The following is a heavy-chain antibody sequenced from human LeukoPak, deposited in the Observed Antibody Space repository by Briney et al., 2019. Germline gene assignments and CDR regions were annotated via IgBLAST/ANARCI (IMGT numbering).Heavy chain of an antibody. J-gene: IGHJ4*02. CDR1: GGSFSGYY. CDR3: ARGPPHYDILTGSDY. D-gene: IGHD3-9*01. CDR2: INHSGST. Sequence: SETLSLTCAVYGGSFSGYYWSWIRQPPGKGLEWIGEINHSGSTNYNPSLKSRVTISVGTSKNQFSLKLSSVTAADTAVYYCARGPPHYDILTGSDYWGQGTLVTVSS. V-gene: IGHV4-34*01.